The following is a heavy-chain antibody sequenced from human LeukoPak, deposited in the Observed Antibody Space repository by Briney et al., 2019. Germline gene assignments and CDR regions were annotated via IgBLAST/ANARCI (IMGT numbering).Heavy chain of an antibody. V-gene: IGHV4-59*01. J-gene: IGHJ3*02. CDR2: IYHSGST. D-gene: IGHD5-24*01. CDR3: ARVGGMTTINNAAFDI. Sequence: PSETLSLTCTVSGGSINSYYWNLIRQPPGKRLDWFGYIYHSGSTNYNPSLKSRVTISLDTSKNQFFLKLTSVTAADTAIYYCARVGGMTTINNAAFDIWGQGTMVTVSS. CDR1: GGSINSYY.